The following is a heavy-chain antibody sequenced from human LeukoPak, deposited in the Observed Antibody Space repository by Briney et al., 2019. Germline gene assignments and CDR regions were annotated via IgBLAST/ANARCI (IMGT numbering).Heavy chain of an antibody. D-gene: IGHD1-26*01. Sequence: SVKVSCKASGGTFSSYAISWVRQAPGQGLEWMGRIIPILGIANYAQKFQGRVTITADKSTSTAYMEQSSLRSEDTAVYYCASGRGDYYYGMDVWGQGTTVTVSS. J-gene: IGHJ6*02. CDR3: ASGRGDYYYGMDV. CDR1: GGTFSSYA. V-gene: IGHV1-69*04. CDR2: IIPILGIA.